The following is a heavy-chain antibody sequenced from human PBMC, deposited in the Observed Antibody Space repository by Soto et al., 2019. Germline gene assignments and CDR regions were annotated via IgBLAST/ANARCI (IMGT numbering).Heavy chain of an antibody. J-gene: IGHJ4*02. V-gene: IGHV3-23*01. CDR2: IDYTGGTT. CDR3: AKDATRTSGWYYFDH. D-gene: IGHD6-19*01. CDR1: GFTFSILA. Sequence: SGGSLRLSCAASGFTFSILAMGWVRQAPGKGLEWVSVIDYTGGTTYYTDSVKGRFIISRDNSKKILYLQMNSLRTEDTAIYYCAKDATRTSGWYYFDHWGRGALVTVSS.